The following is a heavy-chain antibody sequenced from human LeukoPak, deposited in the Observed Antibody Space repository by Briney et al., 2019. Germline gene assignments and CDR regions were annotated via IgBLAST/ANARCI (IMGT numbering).Heavy chain of an antibody. Sequence: GGSLRLSCSASGFTFSRSAMNWVRQTPGKGLEWVSHVGGNGADTYYADSVKGRFTVSRDNSKNSLYLQMNSLRAEDTAVYYCAKDSVAYNQVFDAFDIWGQGTKVTVSS. J-gene: IGHJ3*02. CDR2: VGGNGADT. V-gene: IGHV3-23*01. CDR3: AKDSVAYNQVFDAFDI. D-gene: IGHD1-1*01. CDR1: GFTFSRSA.